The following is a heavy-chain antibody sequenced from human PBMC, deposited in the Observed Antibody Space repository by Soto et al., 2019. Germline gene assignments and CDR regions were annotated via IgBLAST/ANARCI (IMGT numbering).Heavy chain of an antibody. J-gene: IGHJ4*02. D-gene: IGHD2-2*01. CDR2: ISGSGGST. V-gene: IGHV3-23*01. CDR3: AKVSRGIGVVPAALN. Sequence: EVQLLESGGGLEQPGGSLRLSCVGSGHTFHNYAMTWVRQAPGKGLAWVSGISGSGGSTYYADSVRGRFTISRDDSKNTLYLQMNSLRAEDTAVYYCAKVSRGIGVVPAALNWGQGTWVTVSS. CDR1: GHTFHNYA.